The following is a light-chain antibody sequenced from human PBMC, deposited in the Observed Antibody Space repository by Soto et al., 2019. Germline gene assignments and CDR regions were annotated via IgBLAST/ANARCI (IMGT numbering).Light chain of an antibody. CDR1: QSISSF. V-gene: IGKV1-39*01. CDR3: QQSFDTPFT. CDR2: ATS. Sequence: DIQMTQSPASLSASVGDRVTITCRASQSISSFLNWYQQKPGKAPKFLLYATSSVQSDVPSRFSGSGSGTDFTLTINSLQPEDFATYFCQQSFDTPFTFGQGTKLEIK. J-gene: IGKJ2*01.